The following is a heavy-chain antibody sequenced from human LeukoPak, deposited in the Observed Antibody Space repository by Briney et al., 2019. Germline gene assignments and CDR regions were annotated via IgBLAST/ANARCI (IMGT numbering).Heavy chain of an antibody. Sequence: SETLSLTCTVSGGSISSNYWSWIRQPAGKGLEWIGRIHTSGSTNYNPSLKSRVTISVDTSKNQFSLKLSSVTAADTAVYYCARAPLYYYYMDVWGKGTTVTVSS. CDR3: ARAPLYYYYMDV. CDR2: IHTSGST. J-gene: IGHJ6*03. V-gene: IGHV4-4*07. CDR1: GGSISSNY.